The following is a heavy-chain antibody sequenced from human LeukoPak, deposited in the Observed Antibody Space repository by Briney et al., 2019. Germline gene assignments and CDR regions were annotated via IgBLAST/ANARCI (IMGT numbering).Heavy chain of an antibody. J-gene: IGHJ4*02. CDR3: ARLYYYYDSSGYPDDY. Sequence: PGGSLRLSCAASGFYLANYAMSWVRQAPGKGLEWVSATVGGGSTNYNPSLKSRVTISVDTSKNQFSLKLSSVTAADTAVYYCARLYYYYDSSGYPDDYWGQGTLVTVSS. V-gene: IGHV4-34*12. D-gene: IGHD3-22*01. CDR2: TVGGGST. CDR1: GFYLANYA.